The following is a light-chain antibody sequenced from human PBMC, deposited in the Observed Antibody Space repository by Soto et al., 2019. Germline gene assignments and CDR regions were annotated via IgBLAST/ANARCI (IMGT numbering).Light chain of an antibody. Sequence: EIVVKQSAASLSLSTGERATVSCRASQSVPRHLAWYQQRPVLPPRLLIYDASTRATGIPDRFSGSGSGTDFILTISSLEPEDVAVYYCQQSSNWPPESTFGQGTQLEIK. J-gene: IGKJ5*01. V-gene: IGKV3-11*01. CDR1: QSVPRH. CDR3: QQSSNWPPEST. CDR2: DAS.